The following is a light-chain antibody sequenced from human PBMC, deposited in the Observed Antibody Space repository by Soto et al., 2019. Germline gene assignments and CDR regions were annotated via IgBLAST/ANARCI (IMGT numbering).Light chain of an antibody. V-gene: IGKV3-20*01. J-gene: IGKJ5*01. Sequence: EIVLTQSPGALSLSPGHRASLSCRASQSVSSNYLAWYQQKPGQAPRLLIYGASSRATGIPDRFSGRGSGTDFPLIISRLEPEDLAVFYCQQYGTSPLAFGQGTRLE. CDR2: GAS. CDR1: QSVSSNY. CDR3: QQYGTSPLA.